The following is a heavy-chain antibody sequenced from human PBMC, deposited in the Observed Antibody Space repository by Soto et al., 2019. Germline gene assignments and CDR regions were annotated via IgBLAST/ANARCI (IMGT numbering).Heavy chain of an antibody. CDR3: AKGPLVSGYDLDY. D-gene: IGHD5-12*01. V-gene: IGHV3-23*01. Sequence: EVQLLDSGGGLVQPGGSLRLSCDASGFTFRNYAMNWVRQAPGKGLDWVSAISGSGGSTYYADSVKGRFTISRDNSKNTLYLQMSSLTAEYTAVYYCAKGPLVSGYDLDYWGQGTLVTVSS. CDR2: ISGSGGST. CDR1: GFTFRNYA. J-gene: IGHJ4*02.